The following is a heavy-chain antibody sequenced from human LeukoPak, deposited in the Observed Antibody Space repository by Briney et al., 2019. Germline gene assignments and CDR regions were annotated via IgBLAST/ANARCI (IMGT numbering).Heavy chain of an antibody. J-gene: IGHJ5*02. CDR2: IRSSSSTI. Sequence: SGGSLRLSCEASGFTFSNYSMNWVRQAPGKGLEWVSYIRSSSSTIYYADSVKGRFTISRDNAKNSLYLQMNSLRAEDTAVYYCARDQSAGAQIWFDPWGQGTLVTVSS. CDR1: GFTFSNYS. CDR3: ARDQSAGAQIWFDP. D-gene: IGHD1-26*01. V-gene: IGHV3-48*01.